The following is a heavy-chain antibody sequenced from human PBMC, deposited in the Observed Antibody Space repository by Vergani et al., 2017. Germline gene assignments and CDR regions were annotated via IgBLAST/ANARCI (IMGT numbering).Heavy chain of an antibody. CDR1: GFTFSSYA. Sequence: EVQLLESGGGLVQPGGSLRLSCAASGFTFSSYAMSWVRQAPGKGLEWVSAISGSGGSTYYADSVKGRFTISRDNSKNTLYLQMNSLRAEDTAVFYCAKGYSSSSEEIDYWGQGTLVTVSS. V-gene: IGHV3-23*01. CDR3: AKGYSSSSEEIDY. D-gene: IGHD6-6*01. CDR2: ISGSGGST. J-gene: IGHJ4*02.